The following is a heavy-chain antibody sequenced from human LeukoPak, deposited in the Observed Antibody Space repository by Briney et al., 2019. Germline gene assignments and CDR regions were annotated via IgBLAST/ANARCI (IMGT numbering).Heavy chain of an antibody. Sequence: SETLSLTCTVSGGSISSYYWSWIRQPAGKGLEWIGRIYTSGSTNYNPSLKSRVTMSVDTSKNQFSLKLSSVTAADTAVYYCARGGWGATRSFTNAFDIWGQGTMVTVSS. D-gene: IGHD1-26*01. CDR1: GGSISSYY. V-gene: IGHV4-4*07. CDR3: ARGGWGATRSFTNAFDI. CDR2: IYTSGST. J-gene: IGHJ3*02.